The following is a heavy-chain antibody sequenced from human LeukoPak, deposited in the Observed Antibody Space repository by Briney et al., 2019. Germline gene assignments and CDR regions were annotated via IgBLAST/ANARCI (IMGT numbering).Heavy chain of an antibody. CDR3: ARERRSSSPGEQQLVRAFDI. J-gene: IGHJ3*02. D-gene: IGHD6-13*01. Sequence: EASAKVSCKASGYTFTNYAMNWVRQAPGQGLEWMGWINTNTGNPTYAQGFTGWFVFSLDTSVSTAYLQISSLKAEDTAMYYCARERRSSSPGEQQLVRAFDIWGQGTMVTVSS. V-gene: IGHV7-4-1*02. CDR2: INTNTGNP. CDR1: GYTFTNYA.